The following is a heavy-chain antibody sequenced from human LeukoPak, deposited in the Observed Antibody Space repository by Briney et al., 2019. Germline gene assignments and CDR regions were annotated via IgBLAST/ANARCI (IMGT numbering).Heavy chain of an antibody. J-gene: IGHJ4*02. CDR3: ARVGGYSGYAVI. CDR1: GGSISSYY. CDR2: IYYSGST. V-gene: IGHV4-59*01. D-gene: IGHD5-12*01. Sequence: SETLSLTCTVSGGSISSYYWSWIRQPPGKGLEWIGYIYYSGSTNYSPSLKSRVTISVDTSKNQFSLKLSSVTAADAAVYYCARVGGYSGYAVIWGQGTLVTVSS.